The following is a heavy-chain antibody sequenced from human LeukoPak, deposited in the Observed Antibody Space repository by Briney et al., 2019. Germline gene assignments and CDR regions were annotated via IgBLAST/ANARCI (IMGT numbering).Heavy chain of an antibody. CDR1: GGSISSGSYY. Sequence: SETLSLTCTVSGGSISSGSYYWSWIRQPPGKGLEWIGYIYYSGSTNYNPSLKSRVTISVDTSKNQFSLKLSSVTAADTAVYYCARDPHWDRGFDPWGQGTLVTVSS. J-gene: IGHJ5*02. CDR3: ARDPHWDRGFDP. D-gene: IGHD7-27*01. CDR2: IYYSGST. V-gene: IGHV4-61*01.